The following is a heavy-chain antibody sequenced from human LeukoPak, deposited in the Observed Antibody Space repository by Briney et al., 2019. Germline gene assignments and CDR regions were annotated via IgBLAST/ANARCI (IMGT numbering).Heavy chain of an antibody. CDR1: GGSISSSSYY. V-gene: IGHV4-39*07. D-gene: IGHD3-22*01. J-gene: IGHJ4*02. CDR2: IYYSGST. Sequence: SETLSLTCTVSGGSISSSSYYWGWIRQPPGKGLEWIGSIYYSGSTYYNPSLKSRVTISVDTSKNQFSLKLSSVTAADTAVYYCARNSVVVFDNYFDYWGQGTLVTVSS. CDR3: ARNSVVVFDNYFDY.